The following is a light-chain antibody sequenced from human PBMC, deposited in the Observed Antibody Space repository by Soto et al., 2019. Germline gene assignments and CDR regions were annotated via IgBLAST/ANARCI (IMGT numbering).Light chain of an antibody. Sequence: QSVPTQPASVSGSPGQSITISCTGTSNDIGDYKYVSWYQQHPGKVPKLIIYEVSNRPSGVSNRFSGSKSGNTASLTISGLQAEDEADYFCGSYTTTSIGVFGGGTKVTVL. V-gene: IGLV2-14*01. CDR3: GSYTTTSIGV. J-gene: IGLJ3*02. CDR1: SNDIGDYKY. CDR2: EVS.